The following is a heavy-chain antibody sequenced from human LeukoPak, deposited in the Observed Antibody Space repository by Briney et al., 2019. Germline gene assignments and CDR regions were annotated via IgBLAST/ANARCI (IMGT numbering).Heavy chain of an antibody. J-gene: IGHJ5*02. D-gene: IGHD3-3*01. V-gene: IGHV4-34*01. CDR3: ARFWSGPLGDNWFDP. CDR2: INHSGST. CDR1: GDSFSGYY. Sequence: SETLSLTCAVYGDSFSGYYWGWIRQPPGKGLEWIGEINHSGSTNYNPSLKSRVTISVDTSKNHFSLKLSSVTAADTAVYYCARFWSGPLGDNWFDPWGQGTLVTVSS.